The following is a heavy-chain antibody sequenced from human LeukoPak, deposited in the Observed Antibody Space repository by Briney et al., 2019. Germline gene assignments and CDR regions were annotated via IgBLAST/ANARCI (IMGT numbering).Heavy chain of an antibody. V-gene: IGHV3-48*02. Sequence: GGSLRLSCAASGFTFSTYSMNWVRQAPGKGLEWVSYISSRGGPIYYADSVKGRFTISRDNAKNSLYLQMNSLRDADTAVYYCASGGSCYSCLDYWGQGTLVTVSS. J-gene: IGHJ4*02. D-gene: IGHD2-15*01. CDR3: ASGGSCYSCLDY. CDR1: GFTFSTYS. CDR2: ISSRGGPI.